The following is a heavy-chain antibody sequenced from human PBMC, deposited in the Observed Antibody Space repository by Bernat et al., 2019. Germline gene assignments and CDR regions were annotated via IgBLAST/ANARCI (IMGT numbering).Heavy chain of an antibody. CDR3: AGNLGYCSSTSCCLDY. V-gene: IGHV1-69*02. D-gene: IGHD2-2*01. CDR2: IIPILGIA. CDR1: GGTFSSYT. J-gene: IGHJ4*02. Sequence: QVQLVRSGAEVKKPGSSVKVSCKASGGTFSSYTISWVRQAPGQGLEWMGRIIPILGIANYAQKFQGRVTITADKSTSTAYMELSSLRSEDTAVYYCAGNLGYCSSTSCCLDYWGQGTLVTVSS.